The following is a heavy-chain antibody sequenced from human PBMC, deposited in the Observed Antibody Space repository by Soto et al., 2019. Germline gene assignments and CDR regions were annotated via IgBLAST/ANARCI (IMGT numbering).Heavy chain of an antibody. CDR2: IYSSGST. D-gene: IGHD6-19*01. CDR3: ARFGSIAVTRFDY. CDR1: GGSISSYY. V-gene: IGHV4-59*08. J-gene: IGHJ4*02. Sequence: PSETLSLTCTVSGGSISSYYWNWIRQPPGKGLEWIGYIYSSGSTNYNPSLKSRLTMSVDTSKNQFSLNLTSVTAADTAVYYCARFGSIAVTRFDYWGQGVLVNVSS.